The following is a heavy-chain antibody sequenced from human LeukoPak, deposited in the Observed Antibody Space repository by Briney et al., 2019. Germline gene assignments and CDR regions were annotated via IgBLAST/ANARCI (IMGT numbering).Heavy chain of an antibody. CDR3: ARGSGSGSYYLFDY. CDR1: GGSFSGYY. J-gene: IGHJ4*02. Sequence: PSETLSLTCAVYGGSFSGYYWSWIRQPPGKGLEWIGYIYYSGSTNYNPSLKSRVTISVDTSKNQFSLKLSSVTAADTAVYYCARGSGSGSYYLFDYWGQGTLVTVSS. CDR2: IYYSGST. V-gene: IGHV4-59*01. D-gene: IGHD3-10*01.